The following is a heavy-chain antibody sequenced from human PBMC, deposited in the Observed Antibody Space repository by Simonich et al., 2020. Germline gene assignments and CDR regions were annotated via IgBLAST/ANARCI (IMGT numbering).Heavy chain of an antibody. CDR3: AKDLGEHSTMIVVVIDAFDI. Sequence: GGGLVPPGGSLSLSFAAPGFTFSSYAMSWVRQAPGKGLEWVSAISRRGGSTYYADSAKGRFTISRDNSKNTLYLQMNSMRAEDTAVYYSAKDLGEHSTMIVVVIDAFDIWGQGTMVTVSS. D-gene: IGHD3-22*01. CDR1: GFTFSSYA. V-gene: IGHV3-23*01. CDR2: ISRRGGST. J-gene: IGHJ3*02.